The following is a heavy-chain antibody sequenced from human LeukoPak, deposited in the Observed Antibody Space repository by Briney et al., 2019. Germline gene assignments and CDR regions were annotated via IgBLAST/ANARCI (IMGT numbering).Heavy chain of an antibody. J-gene: IGHJ6*03. CDR2: INPDSGGT. CDR3: ARGDGWFLGNYYYYMDV. CDR1: GYTFSGYY. Sequence: ASVKVSCKASGYTFSGYYMHWVRQAPGQGLEWMGWINPDSGGTNYAQKFQGRVTMTRDTSISTAYMELSRLRADDTAVYYCARGDGWFLGNYYYYMDVWGKATTVTISS. D-gene: IGHD6-19*01. V-gene: IGHV1-2*02.